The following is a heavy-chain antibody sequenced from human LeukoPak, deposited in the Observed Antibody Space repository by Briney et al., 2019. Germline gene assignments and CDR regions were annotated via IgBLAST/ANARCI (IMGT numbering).Heavy chain of an antibody. CDR3: ARVRGYSYGSLFDY. J-gene: IGHJ4*02. D-gene: IGHD5-18*01. V-gene: IGHV3-7*01. CDR1: GFTFSSYW. Sequence: GGSLRLSCAASGFTFSSYWMSWVRQAPGKGLEWVANIKQDGSEKYYVDSVKGRFTISRDNAKNSLYLQMNSLRAEDTAVYYCARVRGYSYGSLFDYWGQGTLVTVSS. CDR2: IKQDGSEK.